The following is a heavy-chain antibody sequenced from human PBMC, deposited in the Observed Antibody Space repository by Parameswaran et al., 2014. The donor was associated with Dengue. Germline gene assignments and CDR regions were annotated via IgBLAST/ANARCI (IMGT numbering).Heavy chain of an antibody. CDR2: ISSSSSYI. J-gene: IGHJ4*02. D-gene: IGHD3-16*01. V-gene: IGHV3-21*01. Sequence: KWIRQPPGKGLEWVSSISSSSSYIYYADSVKGRFTISRDNAKNSLYLQMNSLRAEDTAVYYCAETMGDDGYWGQGTLVTVSS. CDR3: AETMGDDGY.